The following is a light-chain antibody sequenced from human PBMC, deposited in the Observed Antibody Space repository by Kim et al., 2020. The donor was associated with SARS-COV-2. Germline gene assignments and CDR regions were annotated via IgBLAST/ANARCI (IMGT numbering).Light chain of an antibody. Sequence: APGKTARITCGGSNIGTKSVHWYQQKPGRAPVLVIYYDSDRPSGIPERFSGSNSGNTATLTISRVEAGDEADYYCQVWDSSGDHVVFGGGTQLTVL. CDR2: YDS. V-gene: IGLV3-21*04. CDR1: NIGTKS. CDR3: QVWDSSGDHVV. J-gene: IGLJ2*01.